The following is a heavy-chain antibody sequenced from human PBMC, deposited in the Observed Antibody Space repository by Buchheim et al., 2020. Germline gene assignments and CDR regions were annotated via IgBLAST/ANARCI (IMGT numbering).Heavy chain of an antibody. D-gene: IGHD6-13*01. J-gene: IGHJ4*02. CDR1: GGSISSSSYY. Sequence: QLQLQESGPGLVKPSETLSLTCTVSGGSISSSSYYWGWIRQPPGKGLEWIGSIYYSGSTYYNPSLKSRVTISVDTSKNQFSLKLSSVTAADTAVYYCARHIGRSWWGSLYFDYWGQGTL. CDR2: IYYSGST. V-gene: IGHV4-39*01. CDR3: ARHIGRSWWGSLYFDY.